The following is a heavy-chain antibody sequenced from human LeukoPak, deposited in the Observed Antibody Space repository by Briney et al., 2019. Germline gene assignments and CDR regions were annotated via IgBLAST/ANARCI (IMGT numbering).Heavy chain of an antibody. Sequence: GGSLRLSCLASGLTFNTYWMHWVRQVPGKGPVWVSRINPGGSVTWDADSVRGRFIISRDDAKDTLYLQMNSLRAEDTALYYCAREAPAYGERYFVSWGQGTLVTVSS. CDR3: AREAPAYGERYFVS. V-gene: IGHV3-74*01. D-gene: IGHD2-21*01. J-gene: IGHJ4*02. CDR1: GLTFNTYW. CDR2: INPGGSVT.